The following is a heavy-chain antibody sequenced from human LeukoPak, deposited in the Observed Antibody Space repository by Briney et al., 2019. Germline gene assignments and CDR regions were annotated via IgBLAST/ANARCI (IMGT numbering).Heavy chain of an antibody. Sequence: SETLSLTCTVSGYSISSGYYWGWIRQPPGKGLEWIGSIYHSGSTYYNPSLKSRVTISVDTSKNQFSLKLSSATAADTAVYYCARDIAAAGAADAFDIWGQGTMVTVSS. CDR3: ARDIAAAGAADAFDI. D-gene: IGHD6-13*01. J-gene: IGHJ3*02. CDR1: GYSISSGYY. V-gene: IGHV4-38-2*02. CDR2: IYHSGST.